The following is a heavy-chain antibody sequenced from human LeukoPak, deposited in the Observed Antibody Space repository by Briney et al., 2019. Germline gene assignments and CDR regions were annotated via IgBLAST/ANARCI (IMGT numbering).Heavy chain of an antibody. CDR3: ATSGGYSYGAGDYFDY. Sequence: ASVKVSCKVSGYTLTELSMHWVRQAPGKGLEWMGGFDPEDGETTYAQKFQGRVTMTEDTSTDTAYMELSSLRSEDTAVYYCATSGGYSYGAGDYFDYWGQGTLVTVSS. CDR2: FDPEDGET. J-gene: IGHJ4*02. D-gene: IGHD5-18*01. V-gene: IGHV1-24*01. CDR1: GYTLTELS.